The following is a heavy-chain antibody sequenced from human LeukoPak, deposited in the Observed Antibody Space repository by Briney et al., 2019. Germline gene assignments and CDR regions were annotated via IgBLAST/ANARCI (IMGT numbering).Heavy chain of an antibody. J-gene: IGHJ4*02. Sequence: GGSLRLSCAASGFTFSSYSMSWVRQAPGRGLEWVSAITGSGDGTYYADSVKGRFTISRDNSKNTLYLQMNSLRAEDTAVYYCARHLNYYLDYWGQGTLVTVSS. CDR2: ITGSGDGT. D-gene: IGHD3-10*01. CDR3: ARHLNYYLDY. CDR1: GFTFSSYS. V-gene: IGHV3-23*01.